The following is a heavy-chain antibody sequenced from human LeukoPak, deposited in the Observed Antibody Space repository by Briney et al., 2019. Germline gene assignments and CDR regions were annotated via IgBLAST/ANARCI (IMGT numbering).Heavy chain of an antibody. J-gene: IGHJ4*02. V-gene: IGHV3-21*01. CDR2: ISGSSSYI. Sequence: KSGGSLRLSCAASGFTFSSYSMNWVRQAPGKGLEWVSSISGSSSYIYYADSVKGRFTISRDNAKSSLYLQMNSLRAEDTAVYYCARDASHYYGSGSYHYWGQGTLVTVSS. CDR3: ARDASHYYGSGSYHY. D-gene: IGHD3-10*01. CDR1: GFTFSSYS.